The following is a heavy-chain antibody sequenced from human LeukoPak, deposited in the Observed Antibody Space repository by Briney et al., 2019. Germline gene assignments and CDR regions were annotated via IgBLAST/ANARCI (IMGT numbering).Heavy chain of an antibody. CDR2: IYYSGST. Sequence: SETLSPTCTVSGGSISNYYWSWIRQPPGKGLEWIGYIYYSGSTDYNPSLRSRVTISVDTSKNQFSLKLSSVTAADTAVYYCARGGNYGDYDGYFDYWGQGTLVTVSS. CDR1: GGSISNYY. CDR3: ARGGNYGDYDGYFDY. D-gene: IGHD4-17*01. V-gene: IGHV4-59*08. J-gene: IGHJ4*02.